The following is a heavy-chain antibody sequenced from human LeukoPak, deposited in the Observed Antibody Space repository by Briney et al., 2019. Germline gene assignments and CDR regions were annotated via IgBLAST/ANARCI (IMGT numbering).Heavy chain of an antibody. J-gene: IGHJ5*02. CDR3: ARVSTVPTGNWFDP. D-gene: IGHD4-11*01. CDR1: LGSISIYY. CDR2: IYTGGST. V-gene: IGHV4-4*07. Sequence: PSETLSLTCTVSLGSISIYYSSWVPHPAGEGLEWLGRIYTGGSTNYNPSLKSRVTISADTSKNQYSLKLRSVSAAETAVYYCARVSTVPTGNWFDPWGQGTLVPVSS.